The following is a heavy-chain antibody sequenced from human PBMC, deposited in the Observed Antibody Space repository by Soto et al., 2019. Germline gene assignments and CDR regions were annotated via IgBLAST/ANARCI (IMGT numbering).Heavy chain of an antibody. CDR3: AREAVRDDFWSGYYSPYYSSYMDV. CDR2: IYYSGST. J-gene: IGHJ6*03. V-gene: IGHV4-59*01. CDR1: GGSISNYY. D-gene: IGHD3-3*01. Sequence: QVQLQESGPGLVKPSETLSLTCTVSGGSISNYYWSWIRQTPGKGLEWIGYIYYSGSTNYNPSLKSRVTISVDTSKSQFSLKLSSVTATDTAEYYCAREAVRDDFWSGYYSPYYSSYMDVWGKGTTVTVSS.